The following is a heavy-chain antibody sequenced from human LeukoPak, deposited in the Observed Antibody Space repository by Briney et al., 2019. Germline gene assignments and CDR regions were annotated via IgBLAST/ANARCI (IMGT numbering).Heavy chain of an antibody. V-gene: IGHV4-34*01. D-gene: IGHD5-24*01. CDR1: GGSFSGYY. CDR2: INHSGST. J-gene: IGHJ4*02. CDR3: ARDVEMATINSTEYDY. Sequence: SETLSLTCAVYGGSFSGYYWSWIRQPSGKGLEWIGEINHSGSTNYNPSLKSRVTISVDTSKNQFSLKLSSVTAADTAVYYCARDVEMATINSTEYDYWGQGTLVTVSS.